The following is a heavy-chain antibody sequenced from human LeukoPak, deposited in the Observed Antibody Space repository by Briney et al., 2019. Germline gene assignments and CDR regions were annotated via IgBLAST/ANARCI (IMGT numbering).Heavy chain of an antibody. CDR1: GGSFSGYY. CDR3: ARGIAADY. J-gene: IGHJ4*02. CDR2: INHSGST. D-gene: IGHD6-13*01. V-gene: IGHV4-34*01. Sequence: PSETLSLTCAVYGGSFSGYYWSWIRQPPGKGLEWIGEINHSGSTNYNPSLKSRVTTSVDTSKNQFSLKLSSVTAADTAVYYCARGIAADYWGQGTLVTVSS.